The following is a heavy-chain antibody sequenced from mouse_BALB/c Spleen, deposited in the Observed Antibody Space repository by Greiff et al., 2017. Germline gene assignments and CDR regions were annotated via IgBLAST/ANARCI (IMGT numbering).Heavy chain of an antibody. CDR3: ARSGLLRLRWDY. CDR1: GYSITSDYA. D-gene: IGHD1-2*01. J-gene: IGHJ4*01. CDR2: ISYSGST. Sequence: VQLKESGPGLVKPSQSLSLTCTVTGYSITSDYAWNWIRQFPGNKLEWMGYISYSGSTSYNPSLKSRISITRDTSKNQFFLQLNSVTTEDTATYYCARSGLLRLRWDYWGQGTSVTVSS. V-gene: IGHV3-2*02.